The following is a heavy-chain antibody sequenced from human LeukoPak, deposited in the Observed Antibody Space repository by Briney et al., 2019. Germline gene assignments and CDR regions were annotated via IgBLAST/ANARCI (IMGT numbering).Heavy chain of an antibody. J-gene: IGHJ4*02. V-gene: IGHV4-34*01. Sequence: PSETLSLTRAVYGGSFSGYYWSWIRQPPGKGLEWIGEINHSGSTNYNPSLKSRVTISVDTSKNQFSLKLSSVTAADTAVYYCARGGGAPYDYWGQGTLVTVSS. CDR1: GGSFSGYY. CDR3: ARGGGAPYDY. CDR2: INHSGST. D-gene: IGHD2-21*01.